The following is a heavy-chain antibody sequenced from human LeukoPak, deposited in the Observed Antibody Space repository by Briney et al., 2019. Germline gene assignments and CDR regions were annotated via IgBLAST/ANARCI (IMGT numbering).Heavy chain of an antibody. J-gene: IGHJ4*02. D-gene: IGHD2-2*02. V-gene: IGHV3-23*01. CDR1: GFTFSSYG. CDR3: AKDLDCSSTSCYKDY. Sequence: GGSLRLSCAASGFTFSSYGMSWVRQAPGEGLEWVSAISGSGGSTYYADSVKGRFTISRDNSKNTLYLQMNSLRAEDTAVYYCAKDLDCSSTSCYKDYWGQGTLVTVSS. CDR2: ISGSGGST.